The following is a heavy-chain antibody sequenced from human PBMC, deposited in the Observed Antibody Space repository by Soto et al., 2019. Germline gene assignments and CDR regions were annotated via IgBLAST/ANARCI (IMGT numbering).Heavy chain of an antibody. V-gene: IGHV4-59*08. CDR3: ARQTYYYDSGSYYNWFDP. D-gene: IGHD3-10*01. CDR1: GGSISTYH. CDR2: IYYSGST. J-gene: IGHJ5*02. Sequence: SETLSLTCTVSGGSISTYHWSWIRQPPGKGLEWIGYIYYSGSTNYNPSLKSRVTISVDTSKNQVSLKLSSVTAADTAVYYCARQTYYYDSGSYYNWFDPWGQGTLVTVSS.